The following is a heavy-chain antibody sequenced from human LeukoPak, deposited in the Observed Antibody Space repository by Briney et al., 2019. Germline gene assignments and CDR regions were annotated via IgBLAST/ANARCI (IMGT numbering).Heavy chain of an antibody. V-gene: IGHV4-34*01. J-gene: IGHJ5*02. CDR3: ARGYERIVVVPAAIRTVRWFDP. D-gene: IGHD2-2*01. Sequence: LSETLSLTCAVYGGSFSGYYWSWIRQPPGKGLEWIGEINHSGSTNYNPSLKSRVTISVDTSKNQFSLKLSSVTAADTAVYYCARGYERIVVVPAAIRTVRWFDPWGQGTLVTVSS. CDR2: INHSGST. CDR1: GGSFSGYY.